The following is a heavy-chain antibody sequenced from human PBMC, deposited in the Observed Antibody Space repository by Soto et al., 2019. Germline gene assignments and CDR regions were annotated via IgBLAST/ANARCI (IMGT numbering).Heavy chain of an antibody. D-gene: IGHD2-15*01. V-gene: IGHV3-66*01. CDR2: ISNRGET. J-gene: IGHJ3*02. CDR3: AREPRYCRGGSCSITGDAYDI. CDR1: GFIVSDTY. Sequence: PGGSLRLSCTASGFIVSDTYVNWVRQAPGKGLERVSVISNRGETHYADSVRGRFSLSRDISDNTLHLQMNNLRVEDTAVYYCAREPRYCRGGSCSITGDAYDIWGQGTMVTVSS.